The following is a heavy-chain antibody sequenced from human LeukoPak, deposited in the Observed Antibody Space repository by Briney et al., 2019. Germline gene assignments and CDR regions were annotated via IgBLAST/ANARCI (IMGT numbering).Heavy chain of an antibody. V-gene: IGHV4-59*01. CDR3: ARGYSSGWYHY. J-gene: IGHJ4*02. Sequence: SETLSLTCTVSGGSINSYYWSWIRQTPGKGLEWIGYISYSGSTNYNPSLKSRVTISVDTSKNQFSLKLSSVTAADTAVYYCARGYSSGWYHYWGQGTLVTVSS. D-gene: IGHD6-19*01. CDR1: GGSINSYY. CDR2: ISYSGST.